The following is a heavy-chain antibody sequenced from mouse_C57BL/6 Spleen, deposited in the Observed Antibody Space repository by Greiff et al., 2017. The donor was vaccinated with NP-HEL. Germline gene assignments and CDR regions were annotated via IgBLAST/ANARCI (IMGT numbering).Heavy chain of an antibody. V-gene: IGHV7-3*01. CDR3: ARYRYYGSAQYYFDY. D-gene: IGHD1-1*01. J-gene: IGHJ2*01. Sequence: EVKLVESGGGLVQPGGSLSLSCAASGFTFTGYYMSWVRQPPGKALEWLGFIRNKANGYTTEYSASVKGRFTISRDNSQCILYLQMNALRAEDSATYYCARYRYYGSAQYYFDYWGQGTTLTVSS. CDR1: GFTFTGYY. CDR2: IRNKANGYTT.